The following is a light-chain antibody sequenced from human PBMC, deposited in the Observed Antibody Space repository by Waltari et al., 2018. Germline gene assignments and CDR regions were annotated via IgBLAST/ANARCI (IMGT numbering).Light chain of an antibody. CDR2: LGS. Sequence: DIVVAQSPLSLPVTPGEPASISCRSSQSRLHRNGTNYLDWYLQKPGQSPQLLIYLGSNRASGVPDRFSGSGSGTDFTLRISRVEAEDVGVYYCMQSLQSLWTFGPGTKVEIK. J-gene: IGKJ1*01. CDR1: QSRLHRNGTNY. V-gene: IGKV2-28*01. CDR3: MQSLQSLWT.